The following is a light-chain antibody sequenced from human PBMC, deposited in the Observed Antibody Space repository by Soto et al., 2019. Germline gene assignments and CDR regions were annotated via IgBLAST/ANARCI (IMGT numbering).Light chain of an antibody. J-gene: IGLJ1*01. CDR3: SSYAGSNNYV. V-gene: IGLV2-8*01. Sequence: QSVLTQPPSASGSPGQSVTICCTGTSSDVGSYNYVSWYQQHPGKAPKLMIYEVSKRPSGVPDRFSASKSGNTASLTVSGLQAEDEADYYCSSYAGSNNYVFGTGTKLTVL. CDR1: SSDVGSYNY. CDR2: EVS.